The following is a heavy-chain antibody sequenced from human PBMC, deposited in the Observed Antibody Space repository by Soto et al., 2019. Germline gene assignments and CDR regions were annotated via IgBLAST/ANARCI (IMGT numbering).Heavy chain of an antibody. D-gene: IGHD3-9*01. Sequence: SVKVYCKPSGGTFSSYAISWVRQAPGQGLEWMGGIIPIFGTANYAQKFQGRVTITADESTSTAYMELSSLRSEDTAVYYCARNYDILTGYSAYYYYGMDVWGQGTTVTVS. CDR2: IIPIFGTA. CDR3: ARNYDILTGYSAYYYYGMDV. V-gene: IGHV1-69*01. J-gene: IGHJ6*02. CDR1: GGTFSSYA.